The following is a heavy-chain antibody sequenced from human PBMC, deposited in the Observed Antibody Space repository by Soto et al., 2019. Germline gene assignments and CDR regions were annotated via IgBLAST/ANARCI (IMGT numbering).Heavy chain of an antibody. CDR2: ISGRGSST. D-gene: IGHD1-1*01. CDR3: AKDSEDNALNWFDP. J-gene: IGHJ5*02. Sequence: QPGGSLRLSCAASGFTFSSYAMSWVRQAPGKGLEWVSSISGRGSSTYYADSVKGRLTISRDNSKNTLYLQMHSLRAEDTAVYYCAKDSEDNALNWFDPWGQGTLVTVSS. V-gene: IGHV3-23*01. CDR1: GFTFSSYA.